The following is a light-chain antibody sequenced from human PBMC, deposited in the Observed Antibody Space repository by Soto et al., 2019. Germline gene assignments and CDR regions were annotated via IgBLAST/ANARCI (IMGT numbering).Light chain of an antibody. CDR3: QQYNNWPPNT. V-gene: IGKV3-15*01. CDR1: QSVSSN. J-gene: IGKJ4*01. CDR2: GAS. Sequence: EIVMTQSPATLSVSPGERATLSCRASQSVSSNLAWYQQKPGQAPRLLIYGASTRATGIPARFSGSGSGTEFTLTISSLQSEDCGVYYCQQYNNWPPNTFGGGTKVEIK.